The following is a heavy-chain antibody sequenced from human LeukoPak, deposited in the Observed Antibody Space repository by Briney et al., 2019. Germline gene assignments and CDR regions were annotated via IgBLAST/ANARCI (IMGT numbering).Heavy chain of an antibody. Sequence: SETLSLTCTVSGGSISIGSYYWSWIRQPAGKGLEWIGRIYTSGSTNYNPALKSRVTISVDPSKNQYSLKLSSETAADTAVYYCAREADTAMVTYYYYYMDVWGKGTTVTVSS. V-gene: IGHV4-61*02. J-gene: IGHJ6*03. CDR3: AREADTAMVTYYYYYMDV. CDR1: GGSISIGSYY. CDR2: IYTSGST. D-gene: IGHD5-18*01.